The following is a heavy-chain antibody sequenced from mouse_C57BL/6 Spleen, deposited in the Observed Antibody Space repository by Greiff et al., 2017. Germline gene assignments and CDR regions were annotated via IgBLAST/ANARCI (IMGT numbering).Heavy chain of an antibody. V-gene: IGHV1-52*01. CDR3: ARSMNYYGSSPFAY. D-gene: IGHD1-1*01. Sequence: QVQLQQPGAELVRPGSSVKLSCKASGYTFTSYWMHWVKQRPIQGLEWIGNIDPSDSETHYNQKFKDKATLTVDKSSSTAYMQLSSLTSEDSAVYYCARSMNYYGSSPFAYWGQGTLVTVSA. J-gene: IGHJ3*01. CDR2: IDPSDSET. CDR1: GYTFTSYW.